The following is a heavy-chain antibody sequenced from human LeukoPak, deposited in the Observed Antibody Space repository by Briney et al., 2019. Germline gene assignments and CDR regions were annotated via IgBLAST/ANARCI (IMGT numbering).Heavy chain of an antibody. J-gene: IGHJ4*02. D-gene: IGHD3-10*01. V-gene: IGHV4-61*02. CDR1: GGSISSGSYY. Sequence: SQTLSLTCTVSGGSISSGSYYWSWIRQAAGKGLEWIGRIYTSGSTNYNPSLKSRVTISVDTSKNQFSLKLSSVTAADTAVYYCARGGPYYYGSGSQTYFDYWGQGTLVTVSS. CDR3: ARGGPYYYGSGSQTYFDY. CDR2: IYTSGST.